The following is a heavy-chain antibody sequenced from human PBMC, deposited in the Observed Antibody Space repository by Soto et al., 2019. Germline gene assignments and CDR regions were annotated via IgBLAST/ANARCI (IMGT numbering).Heavy chain of an antibody. CDR2: IFYSGST. V-gene: IGHV4-59*01. D-gene: IGHD5-18*01. J-gene: IGHJ5*02. CDR1: WGSSSDYY. Sequence: SETLCLRCTVAWGSSSDYYGSWIRQPPGRGLEWIGHIFYSGSTNYNPALKSRVTISVDTSKSQFSLKLSSVTAADTAVYYCAKDSGYNYGYFRWFDPWGQGTLVTVSS. CDR3: AKDSGYNYGYFRWFDP.